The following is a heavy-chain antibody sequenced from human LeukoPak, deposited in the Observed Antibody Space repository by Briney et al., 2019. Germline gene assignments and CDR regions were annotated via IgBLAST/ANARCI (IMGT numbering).Heavy chain of an antibody. CDR2: INSDGSST. D-gene: IGHD2-2*02. V-gene: IGHV3-74*01. J-gene: IGHJ5*02. Sequence: PVGSLRLSCAASGFTFSSYWMHWVRQAPGKGLVWVSRINSDGSSTNYADSVKGRFTISRDNAKNTLYLQMNSLRAEDTAMYYCARDCSSSSCYRSGFDPWGQGTLVTVSS. CDR3: ARDCSSSSCYRSGFDP. CDR1: GFTFSSYW.